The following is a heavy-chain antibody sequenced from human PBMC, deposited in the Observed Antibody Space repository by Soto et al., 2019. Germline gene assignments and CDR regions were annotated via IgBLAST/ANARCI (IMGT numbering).Heavy chain of an antibody. CDR2: IKSKTDGGTT. D-gene: IGHD3-22*01. V-gene: IGHV3-15*01. Sequence: GGSLRLSCAASGFTFSNAWMSWVRQAPGKGLEWVGRIKSKTDGGTTDYAAPVKGRFTISRDDSKNTLYLQMNSLKTEGTAVYYCTTRLYYYDSSGYSKIGFDIWGQGTMVTVSS. J-gene: IGHJ3*02. CDR1: GFTFSNAW. CDR3: TTRLYYYDSSGYSKIGFDI.